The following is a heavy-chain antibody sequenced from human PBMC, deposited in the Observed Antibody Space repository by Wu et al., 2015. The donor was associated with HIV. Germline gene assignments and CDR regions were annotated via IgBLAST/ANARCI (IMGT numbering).Heavy chain of an antibody. CDR2: IIPIFGTA. D-gene: IGHD3-22*01. J-gene: IGHJ3*02. CDR3: ARADYYDSSGPGAFDI. CDR1: GGTFSSYA. Sequence: QVQLVQSGAEVKKPGSSVKVSCKASGGTFSSYAISWVRQAPGQGLEWMGRIIPIFGTANYAQKFQGRVTITADESTNTAYMELSSLRSEDTAVYYCARADYYDSSGPGAFDIWGQGTMVTVSS. V-gene: IGHV1-69*13.